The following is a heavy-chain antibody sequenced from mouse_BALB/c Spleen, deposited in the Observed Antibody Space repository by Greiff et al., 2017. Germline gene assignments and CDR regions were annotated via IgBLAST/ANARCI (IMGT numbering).Heavy chain of an antibody. V-gene: IGHV1-5*01. CDR1: GYSFTSYW. J-gene: IGHJ4*01. CDR3: TRLDYRYDGDYAMDY. CDR2: IYPGNSDT. D-gene: IGHD2-14*01. Sequence: EVKLQESGTVLARPGASVKMSCKASGYSFTSYWMHWVKQRPGQGLEWIGAIYPGNSDTSYNQKFKGKAKLTAVTSASTAYMELSSLTNEDSAVYYCTRLDYRYDGDYAMDYWGQGTSVTVSS.